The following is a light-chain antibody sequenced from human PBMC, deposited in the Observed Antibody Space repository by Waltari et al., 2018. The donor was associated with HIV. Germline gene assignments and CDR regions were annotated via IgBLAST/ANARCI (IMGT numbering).Light chain of an antibody. CDR2: GAS. Sequence: EMVLTQSPGTLSLSPGEGATLSCRASQSLPSNYFAWYLHKPGQAPRRLIYGASFRATGIPDRFSGSGSGTDFTLTISRLEPEDFATYFCQQYGSSATFGPGTKVDI. CDR3: QQYGSSAT. J-gene: IGKJ3*01. CDR1: QSLPSNY. V-gene: IGKV3-20*01.